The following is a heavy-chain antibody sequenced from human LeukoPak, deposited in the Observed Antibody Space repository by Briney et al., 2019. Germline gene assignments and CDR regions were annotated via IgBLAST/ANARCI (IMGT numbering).Heavy chain of an antibody. CDR1: GYTFRNYY. D-gene: IGHD6-19*01. CDR2: INPSSDKT. V-gene: IGHV1-46*01. Sequence: ASVKVSCKAFGYTFRNYYMHWVRQAPGQGLEWMGIINPSSDKTNYAQKFQGRVTMTRDISTSTVYMELNSLRFEDTAVYYCARDLRMIAVTGIGVFDVWGQGTKVTVSS. CDR3: ARDLRMIAVTGIGVFDV. J-gene: IGHJ3*01.